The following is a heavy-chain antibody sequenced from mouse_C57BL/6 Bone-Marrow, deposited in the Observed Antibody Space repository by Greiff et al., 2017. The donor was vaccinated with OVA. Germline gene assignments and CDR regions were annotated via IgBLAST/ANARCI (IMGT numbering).Heavy chain of an antibody. V-gene: IGHV6-6*01. Sequence: EVKVEESGGGLVQPGGSMKLSCAASGFTFSDAWMDWVRQSPEKGLESVAEIRNKANNHATYYAESVKGRFTISRDDSKSSVYLQMNSLRAEDTGIYYCTRRGWLPSFDYWGQGTTLTVSS. CDR2: IRNKANNHAT. CDR3: TRRGWLPSFDY. J-gene: IGHJ2*01. CDR1: GFTFSDAW. D-gene: IGHD2-3*01.